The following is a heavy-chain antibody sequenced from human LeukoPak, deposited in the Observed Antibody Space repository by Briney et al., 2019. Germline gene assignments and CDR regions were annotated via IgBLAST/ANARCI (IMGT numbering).Heavy chain of an antibody. Sequence: SETLSLTCTVSGGSISSSSYYWGWIRQPPGKGLEWIGSIYYSGSTYYNPSLKSRVTISVDTSKNQFSLKLSSVTAADTAVYYCARGVNHYYDSSGYYYSGHSYYFDYWGQGTLVTVSS. CDR2: IYYSGST. V-gene: IGHV4-39*07. J-gene: IGHJ4*02. CDR3: ARGVNHYYDSSGYYYSGHSYYFDY. D-gene: IGHD3-22*01. CDR1: GGSISSSSYY.